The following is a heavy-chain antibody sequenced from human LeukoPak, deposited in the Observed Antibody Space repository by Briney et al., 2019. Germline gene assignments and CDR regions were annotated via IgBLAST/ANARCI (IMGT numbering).Heavy chain of an antibody. V-gene: IGHV1-2*02. CDR2: INPNSGGT. CDR3: ASDHCSSANCYDYQYYGMDV. J-gene: IGHJ6*02. CDR1: GYTFTGYY. D-gene: IGHD2-2*01. Sequence: ASVKVSCKASGYTFTGYYMHWGRQAPGQGLEWMGWINPNSGGTNYAQKFQGRVTVTRDTSISTAYIELSRLRSDDAAVYYCASDHCSSANCYDYQYYGMDVWGQGTTVTVSS.